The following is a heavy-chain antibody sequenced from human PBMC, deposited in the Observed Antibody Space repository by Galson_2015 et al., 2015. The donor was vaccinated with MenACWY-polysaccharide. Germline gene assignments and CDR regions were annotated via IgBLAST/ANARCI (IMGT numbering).Heavy chain of an antibody. J-gene: IGHJ4*02. Sequence: SQRLSCAASGFTFSIYVMTWVRQAPGKGLEWVSAISSGSDTAYYTDSVKGRVTISRDNSKDTVHLQMDSLRAEDTAVYYCVKGGWADYWGQGTLVTVSS. D-gene: IGHD1-26*01. V-gene: IGHV3-23*01. CDR3: VKGGWADY. CDR2: ISSGSDTA. CDR1: GFTFSIYV.